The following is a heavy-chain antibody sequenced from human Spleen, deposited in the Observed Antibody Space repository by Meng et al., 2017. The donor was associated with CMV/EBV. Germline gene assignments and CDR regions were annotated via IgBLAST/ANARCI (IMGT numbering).Heavy chain of an antibody. CDR1: GFTLSDYY. D-gene: IGHD4-23*01. Sequence: GESLKISCAASGFTLSDYYMSWIRQAPGKGLEWISYISSSGGTIHYADSVEGRFTISRDSAKNTLYLQMSNVRADDTAVYYCARGSHYGGIHNWFDPWGHGTLVTVSS. V-gene: IGHV3-11*01. CDR3: ARGSHYGGIHNWFDP. J-gene: IGHJ5*02. CDR2: ISSSGGTI.